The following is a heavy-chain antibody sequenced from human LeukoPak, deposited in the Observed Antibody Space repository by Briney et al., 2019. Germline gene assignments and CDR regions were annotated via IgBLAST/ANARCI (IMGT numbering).Heavy chain of an antibody. CDR1: GFNFRAYW. Sequence: GGSLRLSCTTSGFNFRAYWMGWVRQAPGKGLEWVGRIKSKTDGGTTDYAAPVKGRFTISRDDSKNTLYLQMNSLKTEDTAVYYCTTGFLAIFGVAPDYWGQGTLVTVSS. D-gene: IGHD3-3*01. J-gene: IGHJ4*02. CDR2: IKSKTDGGTT. CDR3: TTGFLAIFGVAPDY. V-gene: IGHV3-15*01.